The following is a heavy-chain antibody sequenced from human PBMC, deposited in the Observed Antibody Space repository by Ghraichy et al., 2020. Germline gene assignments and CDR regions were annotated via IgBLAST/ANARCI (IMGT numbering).Heavy chain of an antibody. D-gene: IGHD3-16*01. Sequence: GESLNISCEASGFNFTSYGINWVRQAPGKGLEWISYINMSSSVIHYADSVKGRFTISRDNAENSVSLQMNNLRDEDTAVYYCTSGRWGDRWGRGTLVTVSS. J-gene: IGHJ5*02. CDR1: GFNFTSYG. CDR3: TSGRWGDR. CDR2: INMSSSVI. V-gene: IGHV3-48*02.